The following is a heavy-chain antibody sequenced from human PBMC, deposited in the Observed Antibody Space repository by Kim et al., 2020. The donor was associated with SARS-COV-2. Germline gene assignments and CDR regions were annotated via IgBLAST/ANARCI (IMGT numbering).Heavy chain of an antibody. CDR1: KFTFSVYA. CDR2: ISGSGAKT. J-gene: IGHJ1*01. V-gene: IGHV3-23*01. Sequence: GGSLRLSCAASKFTFSVYAMSWVRQAPGKGLEWVSVISGSGAKTDYADSVKGRFIISRDNSKNTLYLQMSSLRVDDTAVNYCAKHETFSYGSEYFQKWG. D-gene: IGHD5-18*01. CDR3: AKHETFSYGSEYFQK.